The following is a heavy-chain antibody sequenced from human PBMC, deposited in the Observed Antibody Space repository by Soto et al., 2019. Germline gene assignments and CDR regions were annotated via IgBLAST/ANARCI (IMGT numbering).Heavy chain of an antibody. CDR3: AHKAGHDYGDYPYYYGMDV. J-gene: IGHJ6*02. CDR2: IYYSGST. Sequence: PSETLSLTCAVSGYSISSGYYWSWIRQPPGKGLEWIGYIYYSGSTYYNPSLKSRVTISVDTSKNQFSLKLSSVTAADTAVYYCAHKAGHDYGDYPYYYGMDVWGQGTTVTVSS. D-gene: IGHD4-17*01. CDR1: GYSISSGYY. V-gene: IGHV4-30-4*01.